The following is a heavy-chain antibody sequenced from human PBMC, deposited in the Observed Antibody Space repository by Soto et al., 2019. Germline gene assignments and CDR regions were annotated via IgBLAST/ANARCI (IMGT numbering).Heavy chain of an antibody. J-gene: IGHJ6*03. CDR3: ARPTYWGSHYYYYYYMDV. V-gene: IGHV4-39*01. Sequence: SSETLSLTCTVSGGSISSSSYYWGWIRQPPGKGLEWIGSIYYSGSTYYNPSLKSRVTISVDTSKNQFSLKLSSVTAADTAVYYCARPTYWGSHYYYYYYMDVWGKGTTVTVSS. D-gene: IGHD7-27*01. CDR1: GGSISSSSYY. CDR2: IYYSGST.